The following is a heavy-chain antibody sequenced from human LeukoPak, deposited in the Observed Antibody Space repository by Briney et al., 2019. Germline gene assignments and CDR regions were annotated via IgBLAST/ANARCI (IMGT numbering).Heavy chain of an antibody. CDR1: GGSFSGYY. CDR2: INHSGST. Sequence: PSETLSLTCAVYGGSFSGYYWSWIRQPPGKGPEWIGEINHSGSTNYNPSLKSRVTISVDTSKNQFSLKLSSVTAADTAVYYCARGRGGSYYPRRFFDYWGQGTLVTVSS. V-gene: IGHV4-34*01. D-gene: IGHD1-26*01. J-gene: IGHJ4*02. CDR3: ARGRGGSYYPRRFFDY.